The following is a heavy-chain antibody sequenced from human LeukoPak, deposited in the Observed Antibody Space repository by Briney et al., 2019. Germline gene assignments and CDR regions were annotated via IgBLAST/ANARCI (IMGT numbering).Heavy chain of an antibody. CDR2: IYPGDSDV. CDR3: ARIPSFDFWSGSLFYYFDY. CDR1: GYSFTTYW. D-gene: IGHD3-3*01. J-gene: IGHJ4*02. V-gene: IGHV5-51*01. Sequence: GESLKISCQAFGYSFTTYWIGWVRQMPGKGLECMGIIYPGDSDVRYSPSFQGQVTISADKSISTAYLQWSSLKASDTAMYHCARIPSFDFWSGSLFYYFDYWGQGTLVTVSS.